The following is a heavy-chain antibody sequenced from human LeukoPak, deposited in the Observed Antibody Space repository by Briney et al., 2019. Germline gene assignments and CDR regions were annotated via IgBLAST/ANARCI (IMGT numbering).Heavy chain of an antibody. V-gene: IGHV1-3*01. J-gene: IGHJ5*02. CDR3: ARDYDFWSGYLNWFDP. CDR1: GYTFTSYA. Sequence: ASVNVSCKASGYTFTSYAMHWVRQAPGQRLEWMGWINAGNGNTKYSQKFQGRVTITRDTSASTAYMELSSLRSEDTAVYYCARDYDFWSGYLNWFDPWGQGTLVTVSS. CDR2: INAGNGNT. D-gene: IGHD3-3*01.